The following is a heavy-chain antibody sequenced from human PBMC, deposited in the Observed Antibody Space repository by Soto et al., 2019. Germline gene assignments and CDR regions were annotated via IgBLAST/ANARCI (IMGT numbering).Heavy chain of an antibody. CDR2: IKQDESEK. Sequence: LRLSCATSGFTFSSYWMSWVRQPPGKGLEWVATIKQDESEKYYVDSVKGRFTVSRDNAKNSLYLQMNTLRAEDTAVYYCARGDYFDRRFDYWGQGALVTVSS. CDR1: GFTFSSYW. V-gene: IGHV3-7*03. CDR3: ARGDYFDRRFDY. D-gene: IGHD3-22*01. J-gene: IGHJ4*02.